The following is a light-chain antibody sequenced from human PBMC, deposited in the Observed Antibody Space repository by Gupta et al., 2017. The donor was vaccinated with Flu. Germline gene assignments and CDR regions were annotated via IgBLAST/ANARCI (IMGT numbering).Light chain of an antibody. CDR3: QQYCSSPRT. J-gene: IGKJ1*01. CDR1: QTVSDDQ. CDR2: GAS. Sequence: GTLGLSEGERATRSCRASQTVSDDQLAWYQQRPGQAPRLLIYGASNRATGIPDRFSGSGSGTEFTLTISRLEPDDFAVYYCQQYCSSPRTFGQGTKVEI. V-gene: IGKV3-20*01.